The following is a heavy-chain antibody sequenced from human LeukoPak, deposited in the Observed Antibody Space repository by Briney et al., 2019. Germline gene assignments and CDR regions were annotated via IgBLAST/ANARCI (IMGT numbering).Heavy chain of an antibody. CDR2: INHSGST. Sequence: PSETLSLTCAVSGGSFSGYYWSWIRQPPGKGLEWIGEINHSGSTNYNPSLKSRVTISVDTSKNQCSLKLSSVTAADTAVYYCARIDYGADYGMDVWGQGTTVTVSS. V-gene: IGHV4-34*01. CDR3: ARIDYGADYGMDV. D-gene: IGHD4-17*01. CDR1: GGSFSGYY. J-gene: IGHJ6*02.